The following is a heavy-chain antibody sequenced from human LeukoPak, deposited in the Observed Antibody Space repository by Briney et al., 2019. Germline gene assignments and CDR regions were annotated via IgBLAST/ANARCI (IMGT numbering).Heavy chain of an antibody. CDR2: ISGSGGST. J-gene: IGHJ4*02. CDR3: PKDSDRLGELSSLFDY. V-gene: IGHV3-23*01. Sequence: GGSLRLSCAASGFTFSSYAMSWVRQAPAQGLELVSAISGSGGSTYYADSVKGRFTISRDNSKNTLYLQMNSLRAEDTAVYYCPKDSDRLGELSSLFDYWGQGTLFPVSS. CDR1: GFTFSSYA. D-gene: IGHD3-16*02.